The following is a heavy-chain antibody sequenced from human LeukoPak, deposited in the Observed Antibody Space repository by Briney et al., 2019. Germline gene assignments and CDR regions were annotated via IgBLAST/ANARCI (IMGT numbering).Heavy chain of an antibody. CDR3: ARGGSGYALNWFDP. Sequence: SETLSLTCTVSGGSIGSYYWSWIRQPPGKGLEWIGHISYSGSTNYNPSLKSRVTISVDTSKNQFSLKLSSVTAADTAVYYCARGGSGYALNWFDPWGQGTLVAVSS. CDR1: GGSIGSYY. J-gene: IGHJ5*02. D-gene: IGHD5-12*01. CDR2: ISYSGST. V-gene: IGHV4-59*01.